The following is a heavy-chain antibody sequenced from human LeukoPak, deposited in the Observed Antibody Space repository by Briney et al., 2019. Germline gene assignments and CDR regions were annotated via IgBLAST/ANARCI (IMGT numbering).Heavy chain of an antibody. J-gene: IGHJ4*02. CDR1: GVSFSGHY. Sequence: SETLSLTCAVYGVSFSGHYWSRIRQPPGKGLEWIGEINHSGSTNYNPSLKSRVTISVDTSKNQFSLKLSSVTAADTAVYYCAGGGDFWSGYYFYWGQGTLVTVSS. CDR3: AGGGDFWSGYYFY. CDR2: INHSGST. V-gene: IGHV4-34*01. D-gene: IGHD3-3*01.